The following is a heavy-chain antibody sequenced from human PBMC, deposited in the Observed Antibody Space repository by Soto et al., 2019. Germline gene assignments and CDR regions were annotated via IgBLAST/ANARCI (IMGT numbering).Heavy chain of an antibody. J-gene: IGHJ3*02. Sequence: SETLSLTCTVSGGSISSSIYYWGWIRQPPGKGLEWIGSIYYSGSTYYNPSLRSRVTISVDTSKNQFSLKLSSVTAADTAVYYCARHRMYYYDSSGVDAFDIWGQGTMVTVSS. CDR2: IYYSGST. D-gene: IGHD3-22*01. CDR3: ARHRMYYYDSSGVDAFDI. V-gene: IGHV4-39*01. CDR1: GGSISSSIYY.